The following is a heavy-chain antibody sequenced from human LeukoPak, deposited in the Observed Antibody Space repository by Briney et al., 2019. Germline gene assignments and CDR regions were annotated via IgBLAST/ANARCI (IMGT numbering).Heavy chain of an antibody. J-gene: IGHJ6*02. Sequence: AASVKVSCKASGYTFTSYGISWVRQAPGQGLEWMGWISAYNGNTNYAQKLQGRVTMTTDTSTSTAYMELRSLRSDDTAVYYCAREGYYGSGSYYSFERKDYYYYGMDVWGQGTTVTVSS. CDR3: AREGYYGSGSYYSFERKDYYYYGMDV. CDR1: GYTFTSYG. D-gene: IGHD3-10*01. V-gene: IGHV1-18*01. CDR2: ISAYNGNT.